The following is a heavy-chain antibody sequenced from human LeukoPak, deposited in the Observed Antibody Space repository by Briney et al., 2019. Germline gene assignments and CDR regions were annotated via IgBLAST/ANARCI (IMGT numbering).Heavy chain of an antibody. D-gene: IGHD3-10*01. CDR3: ARGGLFINYYGSGSYLDY. Sequence: GGSLRLSCAASGFTVSSNYMSWVRQAPGKGLEWVSVIYSGGSTYYADSVKGRFTISRDNSKNTLYLQMNSLRAEDTAVYYCARGGLFINYYGSGSYLDYWGQGTLVTVSS. J-gene: IGHJ4*02. CDR2: IYSGGST. CDR1: GFTVSSNY. V-gene: IGHV3-53*01.